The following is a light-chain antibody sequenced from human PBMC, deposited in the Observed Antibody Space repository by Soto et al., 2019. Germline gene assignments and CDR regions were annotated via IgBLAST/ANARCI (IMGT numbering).Light chain of an antibody. CDR1: SSNIGAGYD. V-gene: IGLV1-40*01. Sequence: QSVLTQPPSVSGAPGQRVTISCTGSSSNIGAGYDVHWYQQLPGTAPKLLIYGNNNRPSWVPDRFSGSKSGTSASLAITGLQAEDEAGYYCQSYDSSLSVYVFGNGTKLTVL. J-gene: IGLJ1*01. CDR3: QSYDSSLSVYV. CDR2: GNN.